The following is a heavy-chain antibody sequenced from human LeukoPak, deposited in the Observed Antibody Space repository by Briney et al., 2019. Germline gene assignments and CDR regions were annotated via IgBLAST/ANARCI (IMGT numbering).Heavy chain of an antibody. CDR3: AREVVVAAPFDY. Sequence: ASVKVSCKASGGTFSSYAISWVRQAPGQGLERMGGIIPIFGTANYAQKFQGRVTITADKSTSTAYMELSSLRSEDTAVYYCAREVVVAAPFDYWGQGTLVTVSS. CDR2: IIPIFGTA. J-gene: IGHJ4*02. D-gene: IGHD2-15*01. V-gene: IGHV1-69*06. CDR1: GGTFSSYA.